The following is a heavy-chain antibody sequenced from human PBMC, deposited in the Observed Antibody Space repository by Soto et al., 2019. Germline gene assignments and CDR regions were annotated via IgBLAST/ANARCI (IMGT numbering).Heavy chain of an antibody. CDR1: GYTFTSYY. Sequence: ASVKVSCKASGYTFTSYYMHWVRQAPGQGLEWMGIINPSGGSTSYAQKFQGRVTMTRDTSTSTVYMELSSLRSEDTAVYYCGRDDSDYDILAGYYPDYYYYGMDVWGQGTTVTVSS. CDR2: INPSGGST. V-gene: IGHV1-46*01. CDR3: GRDDSDYDILAGYYPDYYYYGMDV. J-gene: IGHJ6*02. D-gene: IGHD3-9*01.